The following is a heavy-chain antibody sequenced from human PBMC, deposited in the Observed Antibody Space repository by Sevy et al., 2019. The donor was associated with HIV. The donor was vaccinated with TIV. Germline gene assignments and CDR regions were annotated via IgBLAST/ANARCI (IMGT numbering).Heavy chain of an antibody. V-gene: IGHV3-30*02. CDR3: AREKGDIVVVPAALGMDV. Sequence: GGSLRLSCAASGFTFSSYGMHWVRQAPGKGLEWVAFIRYDGSNKYYADSVKGRFTISRDNSKNTLYLQMNSLRAEDTAVYYCAREKGDIVVVPAALGMDVWGQGTTVTVSS. D-gene: IGHD2-2*01. J-gene: IGHJ6*02. CDR1: GFTFSSYG. CDR2: IRYDGSNK.